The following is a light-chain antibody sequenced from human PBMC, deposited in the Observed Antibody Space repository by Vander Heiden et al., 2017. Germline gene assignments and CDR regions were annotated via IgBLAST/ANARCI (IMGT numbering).Light chain of an antibody. CDR3: AAWDVSRTGVL. CDR1: SSNIGTNY. J-gene: IGLJ2*01. V-gene: IGLV1-47*01. Sequence: QSVVTQPPSASRTPGKRVTISCSGSSSNIGTNYVYWYQQLPGTAPKLLIYRTNQRPSGVPDRFSGSKSGTSASLAISGLRSEDEADYFCAAWDVSRTGVLFGGGTKLTVL. CDR2: RTN.